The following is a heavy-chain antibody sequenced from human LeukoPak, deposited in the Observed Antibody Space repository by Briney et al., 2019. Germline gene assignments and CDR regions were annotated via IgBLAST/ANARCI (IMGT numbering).Heavy chain of an antibody. CDR1: GFTFSSYA. D-gene: IGHD3-10*01. CDR2: ISGSGGST. Sequence: PGGSLRLSCTASGFTFSSYAMSWVRQAPGKGLEWVSAISGSGGSTYYADSVKGRFTISRGNSKNTLYLQMNSLRAEDTAVYYSAKGGVLLWFGGNDYWGQGTLVTVSS. J-gene: IGHJ4*02. V-gene: IGHV3-23*01. CDR3: AKGGVLLWFGGNDY.